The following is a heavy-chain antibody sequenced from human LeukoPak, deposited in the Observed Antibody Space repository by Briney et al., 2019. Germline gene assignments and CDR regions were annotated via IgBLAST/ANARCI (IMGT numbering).Heavy chain of an antibody. CDR2: ISTNGGST. D-gene: IGHD3-16*01. CDR1: GFVFSNYD. V-gene: IGHV3-64*01. J-gene: IGHJ1*01. CDR3: ARGRGYINAYAN. Sequence: GGSLRPSCAASGFVFSNYDMHWVRQAPGKGLEYVSHISTNGGSTYYAISVKGRLTISRDNSTNTLYLQMGSLRAEDMAVYYCARGRGYINAYANWGQGTLVTVSS.